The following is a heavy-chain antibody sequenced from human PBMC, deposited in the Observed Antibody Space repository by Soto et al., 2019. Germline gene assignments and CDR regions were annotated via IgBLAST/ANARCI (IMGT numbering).Heavy chain of an antibody. Sequence: ASVKVSCKASGYTFTSYYMHLVRQAPGQGLEWMGIINPSGGSTSYAQKFQGRVTITRATSASTAYMELSSLRSEDTAVYYCARCEVRGCNWFDPWGQGTLVTVLL. J-gene: IGHJ5*02. CDR2: INPSGGST. D-gene: IGHD3-10*01. CDR3: ARCEVRGCNWFDP. V-gene: IGHV1-46*01. CDR1: GYTFTSYY.